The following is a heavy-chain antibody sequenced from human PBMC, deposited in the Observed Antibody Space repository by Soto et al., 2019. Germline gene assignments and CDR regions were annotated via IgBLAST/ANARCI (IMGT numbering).Heavy chain of an antibody. Sequence: SETLSLTCTVTGDSINNRSYYWGWIRQPPGKGLEWIGSIYYSGSTYNNPSLKSRVSMSVDTSKNQFSLKLRSVTAADTALYYCARQRTSVVTQAYFDSWGQGSLVTVPQ. D-gene: IGHD2-21*02. CDR2: IYYSGST. CDR3: ARQRTSVVTQAYFDS. V-gene: IGHV4-39*01. CDR1: GDSINNRSYY. J-gene: IGHJ4*02.